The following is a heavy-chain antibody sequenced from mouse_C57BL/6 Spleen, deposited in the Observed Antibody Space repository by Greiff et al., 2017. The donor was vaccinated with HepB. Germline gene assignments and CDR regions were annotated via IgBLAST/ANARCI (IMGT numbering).Heavy chain of an antibody. CDR2: ISSGSSTI. D-gene: IGHD3-3*01. J-gene: IGHJ3*01. CDR3: ARGGTRFAY. Sequence: EVQGVESGGGLVKPGGSLKLSCAASGFTFSDYGMHWVRQAPEKGLEWVAYISSGSSTIYYADTVKGRFTISRDNAKNTLFLQRTSLRSEDTAMYYCARGGTRFAYWGQGTLVTVSA. V-gene: IGHV5-17*01. CDR1: GFTFSDYG.